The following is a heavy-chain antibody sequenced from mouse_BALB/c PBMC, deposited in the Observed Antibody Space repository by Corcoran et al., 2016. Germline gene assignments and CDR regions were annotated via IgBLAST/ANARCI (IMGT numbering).Heavy chain of an antibody. CDR1: GFNIKDTY. V-gene: IGHV14-3*02. Sequence: EVQLQQSGAELMKPGAAVKLSYTSGGFNIKDTYMRGVKQRREQGLGWIGMIDPANGNTKYDPKFHGKATITVDTSSNTAYLQLRSLTSEDTAVYYCARWDWYFDVWGAGTTVTVSS. CDR2: IDPANGNT. J-gene: IGHJ1*01. CDR3: ARWDWYFDV.